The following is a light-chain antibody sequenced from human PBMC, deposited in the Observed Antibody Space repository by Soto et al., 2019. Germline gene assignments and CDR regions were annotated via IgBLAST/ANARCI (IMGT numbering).Light chain of an antibody. J-gene: IGKJ1*01. Sequence: EIVMTQSPATLSVSPGERATLSCRASQSISSKLAWYQQKPGQGPRLLIYDASTRATGIPARFSGSGPGTDFTLTISSLQSEDFAVYYCQQYNNWLRWTFGQGTKVEIK. V-gene: IGKV3-15*01. CDR1: QSISSK. CDR3: QQYNNWLRWT. CDR2: DAS.